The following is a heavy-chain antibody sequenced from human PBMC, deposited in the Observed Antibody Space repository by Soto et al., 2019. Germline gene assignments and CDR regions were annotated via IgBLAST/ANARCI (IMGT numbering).Heavy chain of an antibody. D-gene: IGHD1-26*01. Sequence: EVQLVESGGGLVKPGGSLRLSCAASGFPFSTSAMNWVRQAPGKGLEWVSIISGNSDAAHYAESVKGRFTSSRDNSKNILYLQMNSLRAEDTAVYYCGKYSGAYPVYNGMNVWGHGTTVTVSS. J-gene: IGHJ6*02. CDR2: ISGNSDAA. V-gene: IGHV3-23*04. CDR1: GFPFSTSA. CDR3: GKYSGAYPVYNGMNV.